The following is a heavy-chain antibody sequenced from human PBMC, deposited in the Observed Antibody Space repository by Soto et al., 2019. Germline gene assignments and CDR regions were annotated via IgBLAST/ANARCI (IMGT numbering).Heavy chain of an antibody. CDR1: GGSVGSGSYY. J-gene: IGHJ6*02. V-gene: IGHV4-61*01. D-gene: IGHD3-16*02. CDR3: ARGRIMITFGGVIDYYYYGMDV. CDR2: IYYSGST. Sequence: SETLSLTCTVSGGSVGSGSYYWSWIRQPPGKGLEWIGYIYYSGSTNYNPSLKSRVTISVDTSKNQFSLKLSSVTAADTAVYYCARGRIMITFGGVIDYYYYGMDVWGQGTTVTVSS.